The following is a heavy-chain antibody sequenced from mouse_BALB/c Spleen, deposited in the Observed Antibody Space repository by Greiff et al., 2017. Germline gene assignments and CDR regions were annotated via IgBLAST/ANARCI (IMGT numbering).Heavy chain of an antibody. D-gene: IGHD1-1*01. J-gene: IGHJ2*01. V-gene: IGHV5-6*01. Sequence: EVQRVESGGDLVKPGGSLKLSCAASGFTFSSYGLSWVRQTPDKRLEWVATISSGGSYTYYPDSVKGRFTISRDNAKNTLYLQMSSLKFEDTAMYYCARRYGSSFREYYFDYWGQGTTLTVSS. CDR2: ISSGGSYT. CDR3: ARRYGSSFREYYFDY. CDR1: GFTFSSYG.